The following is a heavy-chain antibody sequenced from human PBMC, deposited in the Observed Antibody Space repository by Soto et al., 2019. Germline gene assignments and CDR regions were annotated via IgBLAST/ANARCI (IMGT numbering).Heavy chain of an antibody. CDR3: ARGDCEVHSEGRDNWFDP. J-gene: IGHJ5*02. CDR2: ITPIYGTP. V-gene: IGHV1-69*01. D-gene: IGHD2-15*01. Sequence: QVQLVQSGAEVKKPGSSVKVSCKASGGTFGSFAISWVRQAPGQGLEWMGGITPIYGTPNYAQKFQGRVTITADESTNTAYMDRSSLRSEDTAVYYCARGDCEVHSEGRDNWFDPWGKGTLVTVSS. CDR1: GGTFGSFA.